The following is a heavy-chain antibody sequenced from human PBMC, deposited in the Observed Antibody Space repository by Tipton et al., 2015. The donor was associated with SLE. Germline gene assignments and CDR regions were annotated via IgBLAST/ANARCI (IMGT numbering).Heavy chain of an antibody. Sequence: GSLRLSCAASGFDFRSQCMTWVRQAPGKGLEWVANIKEDGSEKSYVDSVKGRFTISKDNGNNSLYLQMNSLTADDTAVYYCAKHRGTPDSSCNLWGQGTMVTVSS. CDR3: AKHRGTPDSSCNL. CDR2: IKEDGSEK. V-gene: IGHV3-7*03. D-gene: IGHD2/OR15-2a*01. CDR1: GFDFRSQC. J-gene: IGHJ3*01.